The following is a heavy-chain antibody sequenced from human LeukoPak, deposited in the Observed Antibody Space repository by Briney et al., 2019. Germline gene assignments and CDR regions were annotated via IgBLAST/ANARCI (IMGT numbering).Heavy chain of an antibody. Sequence: GGSLRLSCAASGFTFSSYGMHWVRQAPGKGLEWVAVISYDGSNKYYADSVKGRFTISRDNSKNTLYLQMNSLRAEDTAVYYCAKSSPWWLPPYYFDYWGQGTLVTVSP. J-gene: IGHJ4*02. CDR1: GFTFSSYG. D-gene: IGHD5-12*01. CDR3: AKSSPWWLPPYYFDY. V-gene: IGHV3-30*18. CDR2: ISYDGSNK.